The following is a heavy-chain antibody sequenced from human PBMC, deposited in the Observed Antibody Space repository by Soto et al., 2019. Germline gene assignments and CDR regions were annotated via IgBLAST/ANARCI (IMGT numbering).Heavy chain of an antibody. CDR1: GFTFSSYG. CDR2: IWYDGSNK. J-gene: IGHJ4*02. Sequence: QVQLVESGGGVVQPGRSLRLSCAASGFTFSSYGMHWVRQAPGKGLEWVAVIWYDGSNKYYADSVKGRFTISRDNSKNTLYLQMNSLRAEDTAVDYCARGEPQWLVPIVGGYYFDYWGQGTLVTVSS. D-gene: IGHD6-19*01. V-gene: IGHV3-33*01. CDR3: ARGEPQWLVPIVGGYYFDY.